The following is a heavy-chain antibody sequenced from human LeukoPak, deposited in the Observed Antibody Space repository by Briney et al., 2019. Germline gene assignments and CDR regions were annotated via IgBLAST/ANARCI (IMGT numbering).Heavy chain of an antibody. J-gene: IGHJ4*02. CDR3: AREGRRFDY. Sequence: PGGSLRLSCAASGFTFSSYAMHWVRQAPGKGLEWVAVISYDGSNKYYADSVKGRFTISRDNAKNSLYLQMNCLRAEDTAVYYCAREGRRFDYWGQGTLVAVSS. CDR1: GFTFSSYA. V-gene: IGHV3-30-3*01. CDR2: ISYDGSNK.